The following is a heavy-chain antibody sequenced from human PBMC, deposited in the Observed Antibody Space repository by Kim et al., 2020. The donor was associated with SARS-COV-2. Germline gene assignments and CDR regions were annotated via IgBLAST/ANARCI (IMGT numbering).Heavy chain of an antibody. CDR3: ARDRRYYYGSSYYYYGMDV. V-gene: IGHV4-4*02. J-gene: IGHJ6*02. D-gene: IGHD3-10*01. CDR2: IYHSGST. Sequence: SETLSLTCAVSGGSISSSNWWSWVRQPPGKGLEWIGEIYHSGSTNYNPSLKSRVTISVDKSKNQFSLKLSSVTAVDTAVYYCARDRRYYYGSSYYYYGMDVWGQGTTVPVSS. CDR1: GGSISSSNW.